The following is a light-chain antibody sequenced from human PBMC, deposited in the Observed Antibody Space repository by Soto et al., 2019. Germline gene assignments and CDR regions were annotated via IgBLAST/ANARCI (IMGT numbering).Light chain of an antibody. V-gene: IGLV2-14*03. J-gene: IGLJ2*01. CDR1: SSDVGGYNY. CDR2: DVS. Sequence: QSVLTQPASVSGSPGQPIAISCTGTSSDVGGYNYVSWYQQHPGKAPKLIIYDVSSRPSGVSDRFSGSKSVHTASLTISGLQAEDEADYYCSSYTSSSTLVFGGGTKVTVL. CDR3: SSYTSSSTLV.